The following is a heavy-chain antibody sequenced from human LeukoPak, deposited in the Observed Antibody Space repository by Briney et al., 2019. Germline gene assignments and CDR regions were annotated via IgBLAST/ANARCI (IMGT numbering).Heavy chain of an antibody. D-gene: IGHD6-13*01. CDR2: INQAGSQI. CDR1: GFTFTNHW. CDR3: ARVPTAGRGFDC. Sequence: GSLRLSCAASGFTFTNHWMSWVRQAPGKGLEWVANINQAGSQIYYVDSVKGRFTISRDNAKNSLHLQMNSLSAEDTALYYCARVPTAGRGFDCWGQGTLVTVSS. V-gene: IGHV3-7*03. J-gene: IGHJ4*02.